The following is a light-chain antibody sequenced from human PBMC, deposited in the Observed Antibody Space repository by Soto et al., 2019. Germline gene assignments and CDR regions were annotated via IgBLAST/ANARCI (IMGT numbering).Light chain of an antibody. CDR1: QSVSSSY. J-gene: IGKJ1*01. CDR3: QQYDSSPRT. V-gene: IGKV3-20*01. CDR2: AAF. Sequence: EIVLSQSPGTLSLSTGERATLSCRASQSVSSSYLAWYQQKPGQAPRLLIYAAFVRATGIPDRFSGSGSGTDFTLTISGLEPEDFAVYYCQQYDSSPRTFAQGTKVDIK.